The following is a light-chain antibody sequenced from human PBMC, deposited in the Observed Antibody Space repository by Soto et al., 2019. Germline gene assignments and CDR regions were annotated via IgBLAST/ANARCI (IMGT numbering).Light chain of an antibody. J-gene: IGKJ5*01. CDR1: QSISNY. CDR3: QQRRNWPPIT. V-gene: IGKV3-11*01. Sequence: EIVLTQSPATLSLSPGERATLSCRASQSISNYLAWYQQKPGQAPRLLIYDASNRATGIPARFSGSGSGTDFTLTISSLEPEDFAVYYCQQRRNWPPITFGQGTRLEIK. CDR2: DAS.